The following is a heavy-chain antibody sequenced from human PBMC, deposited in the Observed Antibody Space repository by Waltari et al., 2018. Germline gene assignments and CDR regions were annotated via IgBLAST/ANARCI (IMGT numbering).Heavy chain of an antibody. CDR3: ARDRKGRLASPTNDY. Sequence: EVQLVESGGGLVQPGGSLRLSCAASGFTFSSYWMSWVRQATGKGLEWVANIKQDGSEKYYVDSVKGLFTISRDNAKNSLYLQMNSLRAEDTAVYYCARDRKGRLASPTNDYWGQGTLVTVSS. J-gene: IGHJ4*02. CDR1: GFTFSSYW. CDR2: IKQDGSEK. D-gene: IGHD2-2*01. V-gene: IGHV3-7*01.